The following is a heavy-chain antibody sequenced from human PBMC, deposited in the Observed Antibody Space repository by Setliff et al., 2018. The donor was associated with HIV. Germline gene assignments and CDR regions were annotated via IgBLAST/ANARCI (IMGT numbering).Heavy chain of an antibody. D-gene: IGHD2-8*01. J-gene: IGHJ5*02. CDR1: GFTISNHW. CDR2: INSDGSDT. Sequence: LRLSCVASGFTISNHWMHWVRQAPGKGPVWVSRINSDGSDTTYADSVKGRFTISRDNAKNTLYLHMNSLRDDDTAVYYCAALSLRTNTVYGVISTRFDPWGQGTLVTVSS. CDR3: AALSLRTNTVYGVISTRFDP. V-gene: IGHV3-74*01.